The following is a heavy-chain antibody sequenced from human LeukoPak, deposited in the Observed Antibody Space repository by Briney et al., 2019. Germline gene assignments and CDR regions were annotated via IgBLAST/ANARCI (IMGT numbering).Heavy chain of an antibody. V-gene: IGHV4-59*01. CDR1: GGSISSYY. Sequence: SETLSLTCTVSGGSISSYYWSWIRQPPGKGLEWIGYIYYSGSTNYNPSLKSRVTISVDTSKNQFSPKLSSVTAADTAVYYCARLYYGSGSYYKSDAFDIWGQGTMVTVSS. J-gene: IGHJ3*02. CDR3: ARLYYGSGSYYKSDAFDI. D-gene: IGHD3-10*01. CDR2: IYYSGST.